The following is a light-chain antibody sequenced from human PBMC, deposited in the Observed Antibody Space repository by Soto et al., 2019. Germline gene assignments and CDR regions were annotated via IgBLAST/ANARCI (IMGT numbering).Light chain of an antibody. CDR1: QGIGDT. V-gene: IGKV3-15*01. CDR2: DTS. Sequence: EVVMRQSPATLSVSPGEGATLSCRASQGIGDTVAWYQHKPGQTPRLLIYDTSTMATGVPTRFSGSRSGAEFTLTINSLQSEDFAVYYCQLYSRSPRQITFGQGTRLDIK. J-gene: IGKJ5*01. CDR3: QLYSRSPRQIT.